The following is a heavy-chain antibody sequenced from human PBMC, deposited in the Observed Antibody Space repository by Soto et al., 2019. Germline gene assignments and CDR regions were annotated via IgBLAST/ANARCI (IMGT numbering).Heavy chain of an antibody. CDR3: ARGRGGSYGGNSAHFDI. V-gene: IGHV3-33*01. CDR1: GFTFSGFG. CDR2: IWYDGSKK. D-gene: IGHD4-17*01. Sequence: QVQLVESGGGVVQPGTSLSLSCEASGFTFSGFGMHWVRQAPGKGLEWVAVIWYDGSKKYYADCVKGRFTSSRDNSKNALYLQMNSLRAEDTAVYYCARGRGGSYGGNSAHFDIWGQGTLVSVSS. J-gene: IGHJ3*02.